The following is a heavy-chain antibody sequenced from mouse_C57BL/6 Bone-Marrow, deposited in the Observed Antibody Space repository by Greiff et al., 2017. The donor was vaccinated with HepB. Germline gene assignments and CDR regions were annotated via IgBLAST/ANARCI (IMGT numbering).Heavy chain of an antibody. Sequence: EVQLVESGEGLVKPGGSLKLSCAASGFTFSSYAMSWVRQTPEMRLEWVAYISSGGDYIYYADTVKGRFTISRDNARNTLYLQMSSLKSEDTAMYHCTRGSLTTVVEGDYWGQGTSVTVSS. J-gene: IGHJ4*01. V-gene: IGHV5-9-1*02. CDR1: GFTFSSYA. D-gene: IGHD1-1*01. CDR2: ISSGGDYI. CDR3: TRGSLTTVVEGDY.